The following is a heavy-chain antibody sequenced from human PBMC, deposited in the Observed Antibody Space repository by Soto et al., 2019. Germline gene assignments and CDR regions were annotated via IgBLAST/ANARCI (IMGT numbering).Heavy chain of an antibody. D-gene: IGHD2-15*01. J-gene: IGHJ4*02. CDR3: VRGAGGGGTSVSSY. CDR1: GFTFSDYG. V-gene: IGHV3-30*02. Sequence: GGSLRLSCAASGFTFSDYGMHWVRQAPGKGLEWVASIWYDGSNKYYTDSVKGRFTISRDNSRNTLFLQMTGLSSEDTALYYCVRGAGGGGTSVSSYWGQGALVTVSS. CDR2: IWYDGSNK.